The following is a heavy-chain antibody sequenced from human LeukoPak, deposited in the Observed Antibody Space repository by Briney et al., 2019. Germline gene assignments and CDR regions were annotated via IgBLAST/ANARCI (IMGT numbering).Heavy chain of an antibody. J-gene: IGHJ3*02. CDR3: ARAPVWDMVRGVIGAFDI. CDR1: GGSISSYY. D-gene: IGHD3-10*01. CDR2: IYYSGST. Sequence: PSETLSLTCTVSGGSISSYYWSWIRQPPGKGLEWIGYIYYSGSTNYNPSLKSRVTISVDTSKNQFSLKLSSVTAADTAVYYCARAPVWDMVRGVIGAFDIWGQGTMVTVSS. V-gene: IGHV4-59*01.